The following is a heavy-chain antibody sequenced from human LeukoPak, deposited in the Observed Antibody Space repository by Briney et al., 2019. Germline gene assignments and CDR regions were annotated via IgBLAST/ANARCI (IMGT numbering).Heavy chain of an antibody. D-gene: IGHD2-15*01. CDR3: ARGFPSIVVVVAATPGFDY. Sequence: GGSLRLSCAASGFTFSSYAMHWVRQAPGKGLEWVAAISYDGSNKYYADSVKGRFTISRDNSKNTLYLQMNSLRAEDTAVYYCARGFPSIVVVVAATPGFDYWGQGTLVTVSS. V-gene: IGHV3-30*04. CDR2: ISYDGSNK. CDR1: GFTFSSYA. J-gene: IGHJ4*02.